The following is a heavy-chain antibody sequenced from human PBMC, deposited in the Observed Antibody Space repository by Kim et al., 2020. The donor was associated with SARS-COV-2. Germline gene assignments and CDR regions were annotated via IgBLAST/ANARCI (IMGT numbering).Heavy chain of an antibody. V-gene: IGHV3-43*02. CDR2: ISGDGGST. CDR1: GFTFGDYA. CDR3: APRIVVVTAGDWFDP. Sequence: GGSLRLSCAASGFTFGDYAMHWVRQAPGKGLEWVSLISGDGGSTYYADSVKGRFTISRDNSKNSLYLQMNSLRTEDTALYYCAPRIVVVTAGDWFDPWGQGTLVTVSS. J-gene: IGHJ5*02. D-gene: IGHD2-21*02.